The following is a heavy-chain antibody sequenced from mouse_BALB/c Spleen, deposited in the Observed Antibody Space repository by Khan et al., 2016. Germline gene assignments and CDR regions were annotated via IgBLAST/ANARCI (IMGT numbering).Heavy chain of an antibody. CDR3: ARGYGKAWFAY. Sequence: EVQLQESGPGLVKPSQSLSLTCTVTGYSITSDYAWNWIRQFPGNKLEWMGYISYSGSTSYNPSLKSRISITRDKSKNQFFLQLNSVTTEDTATYYCARGYGKAWFAYWGQGTLVTVSA. J-gene: IGHJ3*01. CDR1: GYSITSDYA. CDR2: ISYSGST. V-gene: IGHV3-2*02. D-gene: IGHD2-1*01.